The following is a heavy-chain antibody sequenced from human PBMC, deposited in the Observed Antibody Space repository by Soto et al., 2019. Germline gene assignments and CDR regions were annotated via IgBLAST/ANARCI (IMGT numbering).Heavy chain of an antibody. CDR3: AKDWRREVVNFGMNV. CDR1: GFSFSNYP. Sequence: GGSLRLSCVASGFSFSNYPIHWVRQAPGKGLEWVAGISHDGSKIFYAVSVKGRFTISRDNPKNTLYLQMNSLTVEDTAVYYCAKDWRREVVNFGMNVWGQGTTVTVSS. J-gene: IGHJ6*02. V-gene: IGHV3-30*18. CDR2: ISHDGSKI. D-gene: IGHD2-15*01.